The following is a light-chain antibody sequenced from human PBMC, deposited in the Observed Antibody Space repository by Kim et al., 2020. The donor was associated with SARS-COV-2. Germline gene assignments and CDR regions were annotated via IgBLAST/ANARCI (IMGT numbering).Light chain of an antibody. Sequence: NFMLTQPQSVSESPGKTVTISCTRSSGIIDNNYVQWFQQRPGSAPTTVIYENDQRPSGVPDRFSGSIESSSNSASLTISGLKTEDEADYYCQSYDNNDWVWVFGGGTQLTVL. J-gene: IGLJ3*02. CDR2: END. CDR3: QSYDNNDWVWV. V-gene: IGLV6-57*04. CDR1: SGIIDNNY.